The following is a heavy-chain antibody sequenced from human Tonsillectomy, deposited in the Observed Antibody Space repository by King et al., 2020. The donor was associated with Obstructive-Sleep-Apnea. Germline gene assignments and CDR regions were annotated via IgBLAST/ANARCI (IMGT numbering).Heavy chain of an antibody. V-gene: IGHV3-23*04. CDR2: MSGGGGGT. Sequence: VQLVESGGGLVQPGGSLRLSCAASGFTFNNYAMSWVRQAPGKGLEWVSGMSGGGGGTYYADSVKGRFTISRDNSKNTLYLQMNSLRAEDTAIYYGAKDGTIVVIITYFDYWGQGTLVTVSS. D-gene: IGHD3-22*01. CDR1: GFTFNNYA. CDR3: AKDGTIVVIITYFDY. J-gene: IGHJ4*02.